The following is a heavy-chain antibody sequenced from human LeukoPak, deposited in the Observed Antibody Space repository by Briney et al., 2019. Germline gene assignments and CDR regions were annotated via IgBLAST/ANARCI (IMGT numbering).Heavy chain of an antibody. J-gene: IGHJ4*02. Sequence: SETLSLTCTVSGGSISSSSYYWGRIRQPPGKGLEWIGTIYYSGSTYYNPSLKSRVTISVDTSKNQFSLKLSSVTAADTAVYYCARGTYYYDSSGYSAYFDYWGQGTLVTVSS. CDR3: ARGTYYYDSSGYSAYFDY. CDR2: IYYSGST. D-gene: IGHD3-22*01. V-gene: IGHV4-39*07. CDR1: GGSISSSSYY.